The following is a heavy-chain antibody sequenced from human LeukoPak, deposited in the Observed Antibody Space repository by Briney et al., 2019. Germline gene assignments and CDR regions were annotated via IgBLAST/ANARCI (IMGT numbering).Heavy chain of an antibody. J-gene: IGHJ4*02. D-gene: IGHD1-26*01. CDR3: ARVRELTVNCFDY. Sequence: SVKVSCKASGGTFSSYAISWVRQAPGQGLEWMGRIIPILGIANYAQKFQGRVTITADKSTSTAYMELSSLRSEDTAVYYCARVRELTVNCFDYWGQGTLVTVSS. CDR2: IIPILGIA. V-gene: IGHV1-69*04. CDR1: GGTFSSYA.